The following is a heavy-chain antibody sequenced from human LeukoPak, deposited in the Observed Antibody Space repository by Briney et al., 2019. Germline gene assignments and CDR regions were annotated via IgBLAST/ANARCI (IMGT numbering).Heavy chain of an antibody. J-gene: IGHJ3*02. CDR3: AREWDYYVSSGYGAFDI. CDR1: GFTFSSYS. V-gene: IGHV3-21*01. Sequence: GGSLRLSCAASGFTFSSYSMNWVRQAPGKGLEWVSSISSSSSYIYYADSVKGRFTIPRDNAKNSLYLQMNSLRAEDTAVYYCAREWDYYVSSGYGAFDIWGQGTMVTVSS. CDR2: ISSSSSYI. D-gene: IGHD3-22*01.